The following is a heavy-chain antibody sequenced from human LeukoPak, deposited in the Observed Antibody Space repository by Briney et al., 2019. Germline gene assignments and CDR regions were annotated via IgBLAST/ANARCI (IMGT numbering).Heavy chain of an antibody. CDR3: AKDPAXIXMIXVVNANENDY. Sequence: GGSLRLSCAASGFTFSSYAMSWVRQAPGKGLEWVSAISGSGGSTYYADSVKGRFTISRDNSKNTLYLQMNSLRAEDTAVYYCAKDPAXIXMIXVVNANENDYWGQGTLVTVSS. CDR1: GFTFSSYA. J-gene: IGHJ4*02. D-gene: IGHD3-22*01. CDR2: ISGSGGST. V-gene: IGHV3-23*01.